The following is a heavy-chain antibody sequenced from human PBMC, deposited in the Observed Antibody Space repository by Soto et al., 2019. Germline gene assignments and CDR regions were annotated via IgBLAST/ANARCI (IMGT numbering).Heavy chain of an antibody. D-gene: IGHD4-17*01. V-gene: IGHV3-21*01. CDR3: ARRPHVYGAYDPPNDY. Sequence: PGGSLRLSCAASGFTFSSYSMNWVRQAPGKGLEWVSSISSSSSYIYYADSVKGRFTISRDNAKNSLYLQMNSLRAEDTAVYYCARRPHVYGAYDPPNDYWGQGTLVT. J-gene: IGHJ4*02. CDR2: ISSSSSYI. CDR1: GFTFSSYS.